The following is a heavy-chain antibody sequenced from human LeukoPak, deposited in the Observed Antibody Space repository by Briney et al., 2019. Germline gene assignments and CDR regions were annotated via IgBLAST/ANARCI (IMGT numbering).Heavy chain of an antibody. CDR3: AAEGFFSRGASFDY. D-gene: IGHD1-26*01. J-gene: IGHJ4*02. V-gene: IGHV1-58*02. CDR2: IVVGSGNT. Sequence: ASVKVSCKASGFTFTSSAMQWVRQARGQRLEWIGWIVVGSGNTNYAQKFQERVTITRDMSTSTAYMELSSLRSEDTAVYYCAAEGFFSRGASFDYWGQGTLVTVSS. CDR1: GFTFTSSA.